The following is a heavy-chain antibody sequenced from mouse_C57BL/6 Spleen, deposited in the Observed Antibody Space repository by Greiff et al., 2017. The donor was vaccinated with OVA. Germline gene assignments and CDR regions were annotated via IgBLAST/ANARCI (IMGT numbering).Heavy chain of an antibody. CDR3: AREVDGYIAAMDY. Sequence: QVQLQQPGAELVKPGASVKMSCKASGYTFTSYWITWVKQRPGQGLEWIGDIYPGSGSTNYNEKFKSKATLTVDNTSSTAYMQLSILTSEDSAVYYCAREVDGYIAAMDYWGQGTSVTVSS. J-gene: IGHJ4*01. CDR2: IYPGSGST. CDR1: GYTFTSYW. V-gene: IGHV1-55*01. D-gene: IGHD2-3*01.